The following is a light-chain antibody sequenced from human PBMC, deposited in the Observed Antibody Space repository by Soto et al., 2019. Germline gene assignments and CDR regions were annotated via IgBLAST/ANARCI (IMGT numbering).Light chain of an antibody. J-gene: IGKJ2*01. Sequence: EIVLTQSPGTLSLSPGERATLSCRASQSFSNNYLAWYQHKPGQAPRLLIYGASRRAPGIPERFSGSGSGTDFTLTISRLEPEDFAVYYCHQYGSSPQHTFGQGTRLEIK. V-gene: IGKV3-20*01. CDR3: HQYGSSPQHT. CDR2: GAS. CDR1: QSFSNNY.